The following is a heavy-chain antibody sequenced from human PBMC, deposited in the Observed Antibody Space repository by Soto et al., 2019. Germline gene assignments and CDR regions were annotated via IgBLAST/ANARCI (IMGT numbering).Heavy chain of an antibody. CDR2: ISSNGVST. CDR3: ARRARPDFYYMDV. J-gene: IGHJ6*03. CDR1: GFTLSGYA. V-gene: IGHV3-64*01. D-gene: IGHD6-6*01. Sequence: EVQLAESGGGLAQPGGSLRLSCAASGFTLSGYAMDWVRQAPGKGLEYVSGISSNGVSTYYANSVQGRFTIPRDNSKNTVYLQMGSLRPEDMAVYYCARRARPDFYYMDVWGKGTTVTVSS.